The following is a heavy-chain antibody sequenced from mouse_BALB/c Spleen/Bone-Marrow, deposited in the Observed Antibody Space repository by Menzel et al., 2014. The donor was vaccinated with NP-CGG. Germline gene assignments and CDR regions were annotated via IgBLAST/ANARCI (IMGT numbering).Heavy chain of an antibody. J-gene: IGHJ4*01. V-gene: IGHV5-6*01. D-gene: IGHD1-1*01. CDR1: GFTFSSYG. Sequence: EVNVVESGGDLVKPGGPLKLSCAASGFTFSSYGMSWVRQTPDKRLEWVATISSGGSYTYYPDSVKGRFTISRDNAKNTLYLQMSSLKSEDTAMYYCARDFITTDAMDYWGQGTSVTVSS. CDR2: ISSGGSYT. CDR3: ARDFITTDAMDY.